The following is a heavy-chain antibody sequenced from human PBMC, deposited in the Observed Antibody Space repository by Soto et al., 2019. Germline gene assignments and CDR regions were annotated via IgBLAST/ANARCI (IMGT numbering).Heavy chain of an antibody. CDR1: GGSISSSSYY. V-gene: IGHV4-39*01. Sequence: QLQLQESGPGLVKPSETLSLTCTVSGGSISSSSYYWGWIRQPPGKGLEWIGSIYYSGSTYYNPSLKSRVXXSXDLXKNQFSLKLSSVTAADTAVYYCARRFTPRYYGMDVWGQGTTVTVSS. CDR2: IYYSGST. J-gene: IGHJ6*02. D-gene: IGHD3-16*01. CDR3: ARRFTPRYYGMDV.